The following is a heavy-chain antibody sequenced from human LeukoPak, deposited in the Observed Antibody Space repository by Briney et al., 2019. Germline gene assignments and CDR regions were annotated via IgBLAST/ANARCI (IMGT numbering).Heavy chain of an antibody. V-gene: IGHV1-69*13. CDR1: GYTFTDYG. CDR2: IIPIFGTA. Sequence: ASVKVSCKPSGYTFTDYGIHWVRQAPGQGLEWMGGIIPIFGTANYAQKFQGRVTITADESTSTAYMELSSLRSEDTAVYYCARERWGRIDYWGQGTLVTVSS. CDR3: ARERWGRIDY. J-gene: IGHJ4*02. D-gene: IGHD3-16*01.